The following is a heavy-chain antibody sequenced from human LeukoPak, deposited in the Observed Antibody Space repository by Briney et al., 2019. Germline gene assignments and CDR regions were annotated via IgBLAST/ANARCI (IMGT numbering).Heavy chain of an antibody. CDR2: IMRTAADVT. V-gene: IGHV3-48*02. Sequence: PGGSLRLSCAASGFTFSSYTMNWVRQAPGKGLEWISYIMRTAADVTSYTDSVEGRFTISRDDAKNSLYLQMNSLRDDDTAVYYCVRDWSYAFDLWGQGTMVTVSS. J-gene: IGHJ3*01. CDR1: GFTFSSYT. CDR3: VRDWSYAFDL.